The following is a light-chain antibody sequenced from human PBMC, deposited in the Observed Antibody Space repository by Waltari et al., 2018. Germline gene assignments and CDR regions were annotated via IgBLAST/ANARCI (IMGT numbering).Light chain of an antibody. V-gene: IGKV1-5*03. CDR1: QSVGRL. Sequence: DFQMTQSPSILSASVGDRVTIPCRASQSVGRLLAWYQQKPGSAPKLLIEQASNFESGVPSRFSGAGSGTEFTLTISSLQPDDFATYYCQQYIAYWTFGQGTKVQSK. J-gene: IGKJ1*01. CDR2: QAS. CDR3: QQYIAYWT.